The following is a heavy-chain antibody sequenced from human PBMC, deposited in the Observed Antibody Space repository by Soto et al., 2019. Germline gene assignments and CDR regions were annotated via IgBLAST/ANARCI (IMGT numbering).Heavy chain of an antibody. CDR2: ILYDGSNK. Sequence: GGSLRLSCEAFGFTFSRYGMHWVRQAPGKGLEWVAVILYDGSNKYYADSVKGRFTISRDNSKNTLYLQMNSLRAEDTAVYYCAKDLGAYSGYELEYCQDYWGQGTLVTVSS. D-gene: IGHD5-12*01. J-gene: IGHJ4*02. CDR3: AKDLGAYSGYELEYCQDY. V-gene: IGHV3-30*18. CDR1: GFTFSRYG.